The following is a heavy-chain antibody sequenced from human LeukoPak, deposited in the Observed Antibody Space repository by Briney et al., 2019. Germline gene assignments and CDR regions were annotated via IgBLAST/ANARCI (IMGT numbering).Heavy chain of an antibody. CDR3: AKGAWDYGGNPTYFDY. Sequence: PGGSLRLSCAASGFTFDDYAMPWVRQAPGKGLEWVSGISWNSGSIGYADSVKGRFTISRDNAKNSLYLQMNSLRAEDTALYYCAKGAWDYGGNPTYFDYWGQGTLVTVSS. CDR2: ISWNSGSI. D-gene: IGHD4-23*01. V-gene: IGHV3-9*01. CDR1: GFTFDDYA. J-gene: IGHJ4*02.